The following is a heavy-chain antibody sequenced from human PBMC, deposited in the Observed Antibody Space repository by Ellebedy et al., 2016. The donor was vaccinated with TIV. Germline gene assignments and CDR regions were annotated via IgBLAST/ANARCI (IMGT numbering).Heavy chain of an antibody. Sequence: GGSLRLSCAASGFTFDDYAMHWVRQAPGKGMEWVSGISWNSGSIGYADSVKGRFTISRDNAKYSLYLQMNSLRAEDTALYYCAKDRQWLWGGIAYWGQGTLVTVSS. CDR2: ISWNSGSI. D-gene: IGHD6-19*01. CDR3: AKDRQWLWGGIAY. CDR1: GFTFDDYA. V-gene: IGHV3-9*01. J-gene: IGHJ4*02.